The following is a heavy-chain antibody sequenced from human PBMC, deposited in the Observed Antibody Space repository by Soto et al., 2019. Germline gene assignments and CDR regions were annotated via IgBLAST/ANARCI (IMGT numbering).Heavy chain of an antibody. CDR2: IFFTGSA. Sequence: SETLSLTCTVAGGSVSARSYGWIWIRQPPGKGLEWIGKIFFTGSAHYNPSLRNRVTMSVDTSKDQFSLTLASVTAADTAVYYCARDGHCMDDWGQGTTVTVSS. V-gene: IGHV4-61*01. D-gene: IGHD2-21*02. J-gene: IGHJ6*02. CDR1: GGSVSARSYG. CDR3: ARDGHCMDD.